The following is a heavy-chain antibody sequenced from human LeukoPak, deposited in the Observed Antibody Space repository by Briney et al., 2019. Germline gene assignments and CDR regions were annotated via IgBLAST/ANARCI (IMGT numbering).Heavy chain of an antibody. CDR2: IWYDGSNK. D-gene: IGHD4-17*01. CDR3: ARDKGLRSSSVDY. CDR1: GFTFSSYG. J-gene: IGHJ4*02. Sequence: GRSLRLSCAASGFTFSSYGMHWVRQAPGRGLEWVAVIWYDGSNKYYADSVKGRFTISRDDSKNTLYLQMNSLRAEDTAVYYCARDKGLRSSSVDYWGQGTLVTVSS. V-gene: IGHV3-33*01.